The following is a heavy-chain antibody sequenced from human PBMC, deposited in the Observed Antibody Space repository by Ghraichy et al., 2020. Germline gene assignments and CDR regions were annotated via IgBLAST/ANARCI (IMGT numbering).Heavy chain of an antibody. J-gene: IGHJ6*03. CDR1: GGSFSGYY. CDR2: INHSGST. V-gene: IGHV4-34*01. Sequence: SQTLSLTCAVYGGSFSGYYWSWIRQPPGKGLEWIGEINHSGSTNYNPSLKSRVTISVDTSKNQFSLKLSSVTAADTAVYYCARGREMATITAYYYYYYYMDVWGKGTTVTVSS. CDR3: ARGREMATITAYYYYYYYMDV. D-gene: IGHD5-24*01.